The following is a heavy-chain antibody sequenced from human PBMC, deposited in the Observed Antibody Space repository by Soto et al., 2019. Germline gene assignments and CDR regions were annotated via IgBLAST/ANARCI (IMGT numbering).Heavy chain of an antibody. V-gene: IGHV1-46*01. CDR3: ARSPYSSGYYYAIDY. CDR1: GYAHRMDF. D-gene: IGHD3-22*01. CDR2: INPSGGST. Sequence: NLACKRAGYAHRMDFRHWRRKTTGQGLEWMGLINPSGGSTTYAQKFQGRVTMTRDTSTSTVYMDLSSLKSEDTAVYYCARSPYSSGYYYAIDYWGQGTQVTV. J-gene: IGHJ4*02.